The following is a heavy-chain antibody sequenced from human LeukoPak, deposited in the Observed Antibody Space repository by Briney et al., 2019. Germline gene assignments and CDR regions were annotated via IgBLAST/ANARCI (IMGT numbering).Heavy chain of an antibody. CDR1: GFTFTTYG. CDR3: SPSSGSDGSGAATPGY. CDR2: IGGSGTRT. Sequence: GGSLRLSCSASGFTFTTYGMNWVRQAPGKGLEWVSGIGGSGTRTYYADSVKGRFTISRDNSKNTLYLQMNSLRAEDTAVYFCSPSSGSDGSGAATPGYWGQGTLVTVSS. D-gene: IGHD2-15*01. J-gene: IGHJ4*02. V-gene: IGHV3-23*01.